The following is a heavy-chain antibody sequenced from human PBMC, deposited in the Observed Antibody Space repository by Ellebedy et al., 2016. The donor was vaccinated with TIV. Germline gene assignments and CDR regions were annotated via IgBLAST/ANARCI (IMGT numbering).Heavy chain of an antibody. D-gene: IGHD3-9*01. CDR1: GFVFNDYG. V-gene: IGHV3-9*01. CDR3: VKDNSFDILTGFDC. CDR2: IKWNSGVI. J-gene: IGHJ4*02. Sequence: GGSLRLXCAASGFVFNDYGMHWVRQAPGKGLEWVSGIKWNSGVIVYADSVKGRFTISRDNAKNSLYLQMNSLRPEDTAFYFCVKDNSFDILTGFDCWGQGTLVTVSS.